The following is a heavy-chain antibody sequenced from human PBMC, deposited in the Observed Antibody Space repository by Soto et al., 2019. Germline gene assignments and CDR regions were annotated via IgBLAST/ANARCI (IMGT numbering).Heavy chain of an antibody. V-gene: IGHV1-2*02. CDR1: GYTFTDLY. J-gene: IGHJ4*02. D-gene: IGHD3-10*01. Sequence: QVQLVQSGAEVKQPGASVKVSCKPSGYTFTDLYIHWVRQAPGQGLEWMGWVDPNSGGTKQTQKFQGRLTMTRDTSTGAVYMELYSLRSDDTSVYYCARDNYGPVAYWGQGTLVTVSS. CDR3: ARDNYGPVAY. CDR2: VDPNSGGT.